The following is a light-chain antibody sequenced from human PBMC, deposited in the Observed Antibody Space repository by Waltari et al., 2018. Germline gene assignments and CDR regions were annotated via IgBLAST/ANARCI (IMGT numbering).Light chain of an antibody. CDR1: QSVSSY. CDR2: DAS. J-gene: IGKJ1*01. Sequence: EIVLTQSPATLSLSPGERATLSCRASQSVSSYLAWYQQKPGQAPRLLVYDASNRATGIPARFSGSGSGTDFNLTISSLEPEDLAVYYCQHQRTFGQGTKVEIK. V-gene: IGKV3-11*01. CDR3: QHQRT.